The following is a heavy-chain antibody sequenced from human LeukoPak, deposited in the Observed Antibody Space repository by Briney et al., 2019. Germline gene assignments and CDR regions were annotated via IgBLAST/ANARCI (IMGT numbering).Heavy chain of an antibody. D-gene: IGHD4-17*01. V-gene: IGHV3-30*18. CDR1: GFTFSNYG. CDR2: VSNDGRVQ. J-gene: IGHJ4*02. CDR3: TKEGGPMAVTTERYSFDQ. Sequence: GRSLRLSCAASGFTFSNYGMHWVRQAPGKGLEGVAVVSNDGRVQYYADSVKGRFTISRDNSKHTLSLQMNSLRAEDTAVYYCTKEGGPMAVTTERYSFDQWGQGTLVTVSS.